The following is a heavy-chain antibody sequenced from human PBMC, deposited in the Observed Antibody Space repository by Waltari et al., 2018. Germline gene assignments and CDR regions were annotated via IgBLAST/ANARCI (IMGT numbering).Heavy chain of an antibody. CDR1: GFTFDNFW. V-gene: IGHV3-74*01. CDR3: ARGPFSYSSGTQSH. D-gene: IGHD1-7*01. CDR2: SNPDGTDT. J-gene: IGHJ4*02. Sequence: EVRLVESGGGSVQPGESLRLSCVVSGFTFDNFWMHWVRQVPGKGLMWVSRSNPDGTDTTDADSVKGRFTMSRDNSRNTLYLEMTGLRVDDSAVYYCARGPFSYSSGTQSHWGRGALVTVSS.